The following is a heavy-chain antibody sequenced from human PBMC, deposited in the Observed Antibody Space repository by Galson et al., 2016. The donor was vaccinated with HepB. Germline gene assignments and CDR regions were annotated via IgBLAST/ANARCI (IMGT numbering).Heavy chain of an antibody. CDR3: AKGRYSNCVLDWFDS. CDR1: GFRFADHA. Sequence: SLRLSCATSGFRFADHAMHWVRQVPGKGLEWVSGISWNSGGTGYADSVKGRFTISRDNAKNSLYLQMNSLRPEDTALYFCAKGRYSNCVLDWFDSWGQGTLVSVSS. V-gene: IGHV3-9*01. D-gene: IGHD2-8*01. J-gene: IGHJ5*01. CDR2: ISWNSGGT.